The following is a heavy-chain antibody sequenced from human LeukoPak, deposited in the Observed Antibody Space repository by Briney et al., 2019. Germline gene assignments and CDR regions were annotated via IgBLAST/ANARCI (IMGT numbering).Heavy chain of an antibody. V-gene: IGHV4-39*01. CDR1: GGSITSSSYH. Sequence: PSETLSLTCTVSGGSITSSSYHWGWIRQPPGKGLEWIGSIYYTGTTYYNPSLKSRVSIFVDTSKNQFSLKLSSVTAADTAVYYCATENGFNDYWGQGTLVTVSS. D-gene: IGHD2-8*01. J-gene: IGHJ4*02. CDR3: ATENGFNDY. CDR2: IYYTGTT.